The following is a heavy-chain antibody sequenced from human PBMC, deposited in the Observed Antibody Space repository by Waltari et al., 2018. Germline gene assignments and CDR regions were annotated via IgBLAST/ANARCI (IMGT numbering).Heavy chain of an antibody. J-gene: IGHJ4*02. V-gene: IGHV4-59*11. CDR2: IYYSGST. Sequence: QVQLQESGPGLVKPSETLSLTCTVSGGSISSHYWSWIRPPPGKGLEWIGYIYYSGSTNYNPSLKSRVTISVDTSKNQFSLKLSSVTAADTAVYYCARVLSGYDEYYFDYWGQGTLVTVSS. CDR3: ARVLSGYDEYYFDY. D-gene: IGHD5-12*01. CDR1: GGSISSHY.